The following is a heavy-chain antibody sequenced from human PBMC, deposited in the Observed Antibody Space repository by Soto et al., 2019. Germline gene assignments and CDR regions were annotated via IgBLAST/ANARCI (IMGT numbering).Heavy chain of an antibody. CDR1: GFTFRTYT. V-gene: IGHV3-23*01. CDR2: ISHTGDNT. J-gene: IGHJ6*03. Sequence: PGGSLRLSCAASGFTFRTYTMSWVRQAPGKGLEWVSVISHTGDNTYYADSLKGRFTISRDNSKNTLYLQMDSLRAEDTAVYYCAREPKYYYYYMDVWGKGTTVTVSS. CDR3: AREPKYYYYYMDV.